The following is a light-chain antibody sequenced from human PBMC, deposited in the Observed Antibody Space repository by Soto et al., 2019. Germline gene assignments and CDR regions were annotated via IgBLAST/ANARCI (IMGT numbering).Light chain of an antibody. CDR2: DAS. Sequence: DIQMTQSPSTLSASVGDRVTITCRASQTSNWLAWYQQKPGKAPKLLIYDASSLEGGVPSRFSGSRSGTEFTLTLSSLQPDDFATYYCQQYYGYWTFGQGTKVEIK. CDR3: QQYYGYWT. V-gene: IGKV1-5*01. J-gene: IGKJ1*01. CDR1: QTSNW.